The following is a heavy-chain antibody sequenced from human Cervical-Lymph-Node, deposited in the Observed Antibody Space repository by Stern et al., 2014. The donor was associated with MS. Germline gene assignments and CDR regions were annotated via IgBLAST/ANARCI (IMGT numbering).Heavy chain of an antibody. CDR3: ASSVSSRYDGSFDY. J-gene: IGHJ4*02. Sequence: EMQLVESGAEVKKPGESLKISCKGSRYTFTNYWIGWVRQMPGKGLEWMGIIQPGDSDTRYSPSFQGQVTISADKSINTVYVQWSSLKASDTAMYYCASSVSSRYDGSFDYWGQGTLVTVSS. CDR1: RYTFTNYW. CDR2: IQPGDSDT. V-gene: IGHV5-51*03. D-gene: IGHD6-13*01.